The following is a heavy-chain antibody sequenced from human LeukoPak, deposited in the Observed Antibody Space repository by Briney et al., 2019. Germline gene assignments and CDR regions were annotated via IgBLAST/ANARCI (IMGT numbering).Heavy chain of an antibody. Sequence: GESLKISCKGSGYSFSSYWIGWVRQMPGKGLEWMGIIYPGDSDTRYSPSFQGQVTISADKSISTAYLQWISLKASDTAMYYCARESLPYGSSGYPSVSFDYWGQGTLVTVSS. CDR2: IYPGDSDT. V-gene: IGHV5-51*01. J-gene: IGHJ4*02. CDR1: GYSFSSYW. D-gene: IGHD3-22*01. CDR3: ARESLPYGSSGYPSVSFDY.